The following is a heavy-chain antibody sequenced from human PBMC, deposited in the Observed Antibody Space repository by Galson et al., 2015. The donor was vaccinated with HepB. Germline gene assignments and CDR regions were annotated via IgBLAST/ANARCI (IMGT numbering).Heavy chain of an antibody. CDR3: TRGHRGDEGFGI. J-gene: IGHJ3*02. Sequence: CAISGDSVSSYSAAWHWIRRSPSRGLEWLGRTYYRSTWYNDYAVSVKSRMTINSDTSKNQFSLQVNSVTPEDAAIYYCTRGHRGDEGFGIWGPGTMVIVSS. CDR2: TYYRSTWYN. CDR1: GDSVSSYSAA. D-gene: IGHD3-16*01. V-gene: IGHV6-1*01.